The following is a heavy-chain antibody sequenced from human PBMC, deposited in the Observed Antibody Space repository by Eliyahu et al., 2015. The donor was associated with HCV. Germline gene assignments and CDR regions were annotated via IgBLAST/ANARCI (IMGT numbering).Heavy chain of an antibody. CDR3: VKGRRYFDWLLLDY. J-gene: IGHJ4*02. V-gene: IGHV3-64D*06. CDR2: ISSNGGST. D-gene: IGHD3-9*01. Sequence: EVQLVESGGGLVQPGGSLRLSCSASGFTFSSYAMHWVRQAPGKGLEYVSAISSNGGSTYYADSVKGRFTISRDNSKNTLYLQMSSLRAEDTAVYYCVKGRRYFDWLLLDYWGQGTLVTVSS. CDR1: GFTFSSYA.